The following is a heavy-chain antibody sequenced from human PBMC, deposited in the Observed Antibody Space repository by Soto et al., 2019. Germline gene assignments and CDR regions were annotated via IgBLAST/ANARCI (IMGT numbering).Heavy chain of an antibody. Sequence: ASVKVSCKASGYTFTGYYMHWVRQAPGQGLEWMGWINPNSGGTNYAQKFQGWVTMTRDTSISTAYMELSRLRSDDTAVYYCARASLTTAGVAGTRFDYWGQGTLVTVSS. D-gene: IGHD6-19*01. V-gene: IGHV1-2*04. CDR1: GYTFTGYY. CDR2: INPNSGGT. J-gene: IGHJ4*02. CDR3: ARASLTTAGVAGTRFDY.